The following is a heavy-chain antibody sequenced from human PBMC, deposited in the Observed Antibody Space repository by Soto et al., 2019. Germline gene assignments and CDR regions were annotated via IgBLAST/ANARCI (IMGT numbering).Heavy chain of an antibody. D-gene: IGHD3-10*01. CDR1: GYTFTTYT. CDR2: INPGNGDT. CDR3: TRDPGRSWFDP. V-gene: IGHV1-3*01. J-gene: IGHJ5*02. Sequence: QAQLLQSGAEVKKPGASVRVSCKASGYTFTTYTLQWLRQAPGQRLEWMGWINPGNGDTKYSQTFQGRVTITSDTSASTVYMELSSLRSEDTAVYYCTRDPGRSWFDPWGQGTLVTVSS.